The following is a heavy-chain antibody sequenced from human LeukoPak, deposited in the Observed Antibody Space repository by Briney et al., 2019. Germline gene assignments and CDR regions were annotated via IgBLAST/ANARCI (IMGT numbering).Heavy chain of an antibody. CDR3: ATMASNVFHY. J-gene: IGHJ4*02. D-gene: IGHD5-24*01. CDR2: ITGGGST. V-gene: IGHV3-23*01. CDR1: GFTSRSYA. Sequence: GGSLRLSCAASGFTSRSYAMSWVRQAPGKGLEWVSAITGGGSTYYADSVKGRFTFSRDNSKNTLFLQMNSLRAEDTAVYYCATMASNVFHYWGQGTLVTVSS.